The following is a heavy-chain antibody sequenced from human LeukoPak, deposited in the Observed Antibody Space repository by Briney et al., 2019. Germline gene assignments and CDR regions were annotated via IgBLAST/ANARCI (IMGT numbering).Heavy chain of an antibody. D-gene: IGHD6-19*01. V-gene: IGHV4-34*01. J-gene: IGHJ3*02. CDR1: GGSFSGYY. Sequence: RASETLSLTCAVYGGSFSGYYWSWIRQPPGKGLEWIGEINHSGSTNYSPSLKSRVTISVDTSKNQFSLKLSSVTAADTAVYYCARKEQWLPHDAFDIWGQGTMVTVSS. CDR2: INHSGST. CDR3: ARKEQWLPHDAFDI.